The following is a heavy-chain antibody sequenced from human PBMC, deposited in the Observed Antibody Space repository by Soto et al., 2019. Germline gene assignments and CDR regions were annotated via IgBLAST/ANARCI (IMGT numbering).Heavy chain of an antibody. CDR2: MYYGGRT. J-gene: IGHJ5*02. V-gene: IGHV4-59*08. D-gene: IGHD2-15*01. CDR1: GGSISSYY. Sequence: PEETLSLTCTVSGGSISSYYWSWIRQPPGKGLEWIGYMYYGGRTNYNPSLKSRVTISVDTSKMQVSLELSSVTAADTAVYFCARGTPSPLIVRSSRGPWFDPWGQGTLVTVSS. CDR3: ARGTPSPLIVRSSRGPWFDP.